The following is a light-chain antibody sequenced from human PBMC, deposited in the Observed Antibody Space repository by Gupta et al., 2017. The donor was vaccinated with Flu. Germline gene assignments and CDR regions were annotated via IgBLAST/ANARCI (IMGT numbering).Light chain of an antibody. V-gene: IGKV3-15*01. Sequence: DIVMTQSPATLSVSPGERATLSCRASQSVSHNLAWYQQKPGQAPRLLIYGASSRATGIPARFSGSGSGTEFTLTISSLQPEDFAVYYCQQYNKWPRAFGQGTKVEIK. CDR2: GAS. J-gene: IGKJ1*01. CDR3: QQYNKWPRA. CDR1: QSVSHN.